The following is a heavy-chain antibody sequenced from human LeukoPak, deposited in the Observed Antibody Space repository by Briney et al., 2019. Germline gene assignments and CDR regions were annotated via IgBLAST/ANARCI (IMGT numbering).Heavy chain of an antibody. Sequence: GGSLRLFCGASGFIFSIYSMNWVRQARGKALEGVSSISSSSSYIYYADSVKGRFTISRDNAKHSLYLQMNSLRAEDTAVYYCARGVAPYYYDSSGYSPPGEFWGQGTLVTVSS. CDR1: GFIFSIYS. CDR2: ISSSSSYI. V-gene: IGHV3-21*01. D-gene: IGHD3-22*01. CDR3: ARGVAPYYYDSSGYSPPGEF. J-gene: IGHJ4*02.